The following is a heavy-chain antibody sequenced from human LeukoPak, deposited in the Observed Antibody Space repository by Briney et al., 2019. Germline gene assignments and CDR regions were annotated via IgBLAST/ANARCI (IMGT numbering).Heavy chain of an antibody. V-gene: IGHV3-23*01. CDR2: ISGSGGST. D-gene: IGHD5-18*01. CDR1: GFTFSSNA. J-gene: IGHJ3*02. CDR3: AKVITAGWQKDDLDI. Sequence: PGGSLRLSCAASGFTFSSNAMNWVRQAPGKGLEWVSAISGSGGSTYYADSVKGRFTISRDNSKNTLYLQMNNLGAEDTALYYCAKVITAGWQKDDLDIWGRRTMVTVSS.